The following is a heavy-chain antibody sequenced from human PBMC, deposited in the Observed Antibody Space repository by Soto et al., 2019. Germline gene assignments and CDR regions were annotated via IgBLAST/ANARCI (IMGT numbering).Heavy chain of an antibody. CDR2: INHSGST. D-gene: IGHD1-26*01. Sequence: QVQLQQWGAGLLKPSETLSLTCAVYGGSFSGYYWSWIRQPPGKGLEWIGEINHSGSTNYNPSLKSQVTISVDTPKNRVSLKLSSVTAADTAVYYCARDRRDSGSYYVYYYYYHGMDVWGQGTTVTVSS. J-gene: IGHJ6*02. V-gene: IGHV4-34*01. CDR1: GGSFSGYY. CDR3: ARDRRDSGSYYVYYYYYHGMDV.